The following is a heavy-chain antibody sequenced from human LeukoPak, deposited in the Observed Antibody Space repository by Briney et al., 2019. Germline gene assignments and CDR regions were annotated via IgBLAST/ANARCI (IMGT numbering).Heavy chain of an antibody. CDR2: IYPRDSDT. D-gene: IGHD3-10*01. V-gene: IGHV5-51*01. Sequence: GESLKISCKASGYTFTHQWIGWVRQKSGPGLEWMGIIYPRDSDTIYSPSFQGHVSISADTSINTAYLEWSRLEASDTAIYYCARHSDVIGAIWGQGTLVTVSS. CDR3: ARHSDVIGAI. J-gene: IGHJ4*02. CDR1: GYTFTHQW.